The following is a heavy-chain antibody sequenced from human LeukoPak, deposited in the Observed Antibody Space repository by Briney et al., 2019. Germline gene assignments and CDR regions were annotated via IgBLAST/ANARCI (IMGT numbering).Heavy chain of an antibody. CDR1: GGSISSYY. CDR3: ARDRTYGDYEFDY. CDR2: IYYGGST. V-gene: IGHV4-59*01. Sequence: SETLSLTCTVSGGSISSYYWSWIRQPPGKGLEWIGYIYYGGSTNYNPSLKSRVTISVDTSKNQFSLKLSSVTAADTAVYYCARDRTYGDYEFDYWGQGTLVTVSS. D-gene: IGHD4-17*01. J-gene: IGHJ4*02.